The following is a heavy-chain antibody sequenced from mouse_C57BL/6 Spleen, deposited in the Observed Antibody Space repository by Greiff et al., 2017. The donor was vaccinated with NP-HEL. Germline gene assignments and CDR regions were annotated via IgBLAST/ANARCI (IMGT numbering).Heavy chain of an antibody. V-gene: IGHV1-82*01. CDR1: GYAFSSSW. CDR2: IYPGDGDT. D-gene: IGHD2-1*01. CDR3: ARLDGNYVESYAMDY. J-gene: IGHJ4*01. Sequence: VQLQQSGPELVKPGASVKISCKASGYAFSSSWMNWVKQRPGKGLEWIGRIYPGDGDTNYNGKFKGKATLTADKSSSTAYMQLSSLTSEDSAVYFCARLDGNYVESYAMDYWGQGTSVTVSS.